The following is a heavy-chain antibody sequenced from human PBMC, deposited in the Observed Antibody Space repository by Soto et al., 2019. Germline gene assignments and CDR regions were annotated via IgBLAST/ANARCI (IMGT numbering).Heavy chain of an antibody. CDR2: IYYSGST. CDR3: ARHSTDLGFGELLVSYFDY. Sequence: SETLSLTCTVSGGSISSSSYYWGWIRQPPGKGLEWIGSIYYSGSTYYNPSLKSRVTISVDTSKNQFSLKLSSVTAADTAVYYCARHSTDLGFGELLVSYFDYWGQGTLVPVSS. J-gene: IGHJ4*02. D-gene: IGHD3-10*01. V-gene: IGHV4-39*01. CDR1: GGSISSSSYY.